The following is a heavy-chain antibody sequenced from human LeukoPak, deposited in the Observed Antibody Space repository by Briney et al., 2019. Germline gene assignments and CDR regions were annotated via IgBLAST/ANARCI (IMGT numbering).Heavy chain of an antibody. D-gene: IGHD4-11*01. CDR2: IKQDGSEK. CDR1: GFTFSSYW. J-gene: IGHJ5*02. CDR3: ARDSGSKRGFDP. Sequence: GGSLRLSCAASGFTFSSYWMSCVRQAPGKGLEWVANIKQDGSEKYYVESVKGRCTSSRDNDKNSMYLQMNSLRAEDTAVYYCARDSGSKRGFDPWGQGTLVTVSS. V-gene: IGHV3-7*01.